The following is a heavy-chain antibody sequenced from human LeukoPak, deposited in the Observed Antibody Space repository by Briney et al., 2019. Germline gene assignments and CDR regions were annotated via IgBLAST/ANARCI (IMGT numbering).Heavy chain of an antibody. J-gene: IGHJ4*02. CDR3: ARDLTTADY. CDR1: GFSFSSYA. CDR2: ISGSGDST. Sequence: GGSLRLSCAASGFSFSSYAMSWVRQAPGKGLEWVSGISGSGDSTHYADSVKGRFTISRDNSKNTLYLQMNSLRAEDTAVYYCARDLTTADYWGQGTLVTVSP. D-gene: IGHD4-17*01. V-gene: IGHV3-23*01.